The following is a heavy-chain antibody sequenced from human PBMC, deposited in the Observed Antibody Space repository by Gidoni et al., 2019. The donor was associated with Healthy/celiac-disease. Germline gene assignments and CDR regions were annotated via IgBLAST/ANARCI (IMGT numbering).Heavy chain of an antibody. D-gene: IGHD3-10*01. V-gene: IGHV4-59*01. CDR3: ARISYYYYYYMDV. CDR2: IYYSGST. Sequence: QVQLQESGPGLVKPSETLSLTCTVSGCSISRYYWSWIRQPPGKGLEWIGYIYYSGSTNYNPSLKSRVTISVDTSKNQFSLKLSSVTAADTAVYYCARISYYYYYYMDVWGKGTTVTVSS. CDR1: GCSISRYY. J-gene: IGHJ6*03.